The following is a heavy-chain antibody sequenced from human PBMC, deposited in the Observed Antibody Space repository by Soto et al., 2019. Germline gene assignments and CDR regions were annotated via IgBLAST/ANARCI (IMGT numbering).Heavy chain of an antibody. CDR1: GHTFPPYN. Sequence: QVQLVQSGAEVKKPGASVNVSCKTSGHTFPPYNVHWVRQSPGQGLEWMGIINPSGESTTYAQKFQGKVSMTRDSSTATVYMELSSLTSDDTAVYYCARDAWGPYYWGQGTLVTVSS. V-gene: IGHV1-46*01. CDR2: INPSGEST. CDR3: ARDAWGPYY. D-gene: IGHD7-27*01. J-gene: IGHJ4*02.